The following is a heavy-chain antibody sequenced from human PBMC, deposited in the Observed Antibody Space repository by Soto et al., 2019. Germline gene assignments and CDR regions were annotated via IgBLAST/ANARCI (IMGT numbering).Heavy chain of an antibody. V-gene: IGHV3-15*01. CDR1: RFTFSNAW. Sequence: GGSLRLSCAASRFTFSNAWMSWVRQAPGKGLEWVGRIKSIPDGGKIDYAAPVKGRFTISRDDSKNTLCLQMNSLKTEDTAVYYCTTDHVSYGMDVWGQGTTVTVSS. CDR3: TTDHVSYGMDV. CDR2: IKSIPDGGKI. J-gene: IGHJ6*02.